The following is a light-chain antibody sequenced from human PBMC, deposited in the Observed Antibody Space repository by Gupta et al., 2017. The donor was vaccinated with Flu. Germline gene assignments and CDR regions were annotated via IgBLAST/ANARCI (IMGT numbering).Light chain of an antibody. J-gene: IGLJ3*02. V-gene: IGLV3-21*02. CDR3: QVWDSNIDNMRV. Sequence: SSVLTQPPSVSVAPGQTARITCGGDNIGSKRVHWYVQRPGQAPVLVVYDDSDRPSGIPERFSGSNSGNTATLTIRGVEAGEEADFYCQVWDSNIDNMRVFGGGTKLTVL. CDR1: NIGSKR. CDR2: DDS.